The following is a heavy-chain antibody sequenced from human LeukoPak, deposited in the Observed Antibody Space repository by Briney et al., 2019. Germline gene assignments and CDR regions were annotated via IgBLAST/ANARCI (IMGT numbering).Heavy chain of an antibody. V-gene: IGHV1-3*01. J-gene: IGHJ4*02. Sequence: ASVKVSCKASGYTFTSYAMHWVRQAPGQRLEWMGWINAGNGNTKYPQKFQGRVTITRDTSASTAYMELSSLRSEDTAVYYCARAVCSGGSCPFDYWGQGTLVTVSS. CDR2: INAGNGNT. CDR3: ARAVCSGGSCPFDY. CDR1: GYTFTSYA. D-gene: IGHD2-15*01.